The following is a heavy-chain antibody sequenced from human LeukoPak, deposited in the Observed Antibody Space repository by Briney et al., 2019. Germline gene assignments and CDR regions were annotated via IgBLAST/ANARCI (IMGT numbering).Heavy chain of an antibody. J-gene: IGHJ6*03. D-gene: IGHD5-12*01. Sequence: SETLSLTCTVSGGSISSYDWSWIRQPPGRGLEWIGYIYYSGSTNYNPSLKSRVTISIDTSKNQFSLKVTSVTAADTAVYYCARGRSGYDRGYYYYYMDVWGKGTTVTVSS. CDR1: GGSISSYD. V-gene: IGHV4-59*01. CDR2: IYYSGST. CDR3: ARGRSGYDRGYYYYYMDV.